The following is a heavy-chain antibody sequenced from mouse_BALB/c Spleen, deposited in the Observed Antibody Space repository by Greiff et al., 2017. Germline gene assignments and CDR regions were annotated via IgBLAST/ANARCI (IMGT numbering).Heavy chain of an antibody. J-gene: IGHJ2*01. CDR2: IFPGSGNT. D-gene: IGHD1-1*01. V-gene: IGHV1-66*01. CDR1: GYSFTSYY. Sequence: QVQLKQSGPELVKPGALVKISCKASGYSFTSYYIHWVKQRPGQGLEWIGWIFPGSGNTKYNEKFKGKATLTADTSSSTAYMQLSSLTSEDSAVYFCAREGSSSFDYWGQGTTLTVSS. CDR3: AREGSSSFDY.